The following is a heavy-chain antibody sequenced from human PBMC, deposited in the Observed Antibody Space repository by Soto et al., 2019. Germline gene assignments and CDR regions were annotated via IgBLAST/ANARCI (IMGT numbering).Heavy chain of an antibody. CDR2: ISASGGGI. Sequence: LRLSFAASGFTFNNFAMSWVRQAPGKGLEWVSGISASGGGIYYADSVKGRFTFSRDNAKSTMYLLMTSLRAEDTAVYFCARRRGTGISGGTYYGFDVWGPGTTVTVSS. V-gene: IGHV3-23*01. CDR1: GFTFNNFA. CDR3: ARRRGTGISGGTYYGFDV. D-gene: IGHD2-15*01. J-gene: IGHJ6*02.